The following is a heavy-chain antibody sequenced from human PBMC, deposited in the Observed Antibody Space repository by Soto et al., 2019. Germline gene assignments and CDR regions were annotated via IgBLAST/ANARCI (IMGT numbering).Heavy chain of an antibody. J-gene: IGHJ4*02. CDR2: IYYSGST. Sequence: SETLSLTCTVSGGSISSYYWSWIRQPPGKGLEWIGYIYYSGSTNYNPSLKSRVTISVDTSKNQFSLKLSSVTAADTAVYYCARVSGSYWDFDYWGQGTLVTVSS. D-gene: IGHD1-26*01. V-gene: IGHV4-59*01. CDR1: GGSISSYY. CDR3: ARVSGSYWDFDY.